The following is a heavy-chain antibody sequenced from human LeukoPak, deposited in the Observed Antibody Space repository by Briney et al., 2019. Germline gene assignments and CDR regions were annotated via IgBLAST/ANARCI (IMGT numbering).Heavy chain of an antibody. V-gene: IGHV4-59*01. D-gene: IGHD3-10*01. CDR2: IYYSGST. CDR1: GGSISSYY. CDR3: AREVYYGSGSYPDY. J-gene: IGHJ4*02. Sequence: PSETVSLTCTVSGGSISSYYWSWIRQPPGKGLEWIGYIYYSGSTNYNPSLKSRVTISVDMSKNQFSLKLSSVTAADTAVYYCAREVYYGSGSYPDYWGQGTLVTVSS.